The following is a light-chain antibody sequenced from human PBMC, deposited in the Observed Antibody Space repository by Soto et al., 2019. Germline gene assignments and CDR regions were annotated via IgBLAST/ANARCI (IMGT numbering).Light chain of an antibody. J-gene: IGKJ4*01. V-gene: IGKV1-33*01. CDR1: EDVSDY. Sequence: DIKMTQSPSSLSASVGDRVTLTCQASEDVSDYVNWYQQKPGRAPKLLIYDASKLETGVPSRFSGRGSGTDLSFTIRDLQPEDFATYYCQLYKNVILTFGGGTRVDI. CDR2: DAS. CDR3: QLYKNVILT.